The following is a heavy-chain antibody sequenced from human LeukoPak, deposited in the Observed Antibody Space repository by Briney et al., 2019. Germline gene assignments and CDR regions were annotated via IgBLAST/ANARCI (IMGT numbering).Heavy chain of an antibody. Sequence: GGSLRLSCAASGFPFSSYWMSWVRQAPGKGLEWVANIKQDGSDKYYVDSVKGRFSISRDNAMNTLYLQMNSLRAEDTAVYYCAKISDYSNFLDYWGQGTLVTVSS. CDR2: IKQDGSDK. CDR3: AKISDYSNFLDY. J-gene: IGHJ4*02. D-gene: IGHD4-11*01. V-gene: IGHV3-7*01. CDR1: GFPFSSYW.